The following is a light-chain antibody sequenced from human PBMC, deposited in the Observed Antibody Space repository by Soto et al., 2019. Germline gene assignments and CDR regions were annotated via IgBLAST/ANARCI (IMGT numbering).Light chain of an antibody. J-gene: IGKJ3*01. CDR3: QQYGSSPRA. V-gene: IGKV3-20*01. Sequence: EIVLTQSPGTLSLSPGERATLSCRASQSVSSSYLAWYQQKPGQAPRLLIYGASSRATGIPDRFSGSGSGRDFTLTISRLEPEDFAVYYCQQYGSSPRAFGPRTKVDIK. CDR1: QSVSSSY. CDR2: GAS.